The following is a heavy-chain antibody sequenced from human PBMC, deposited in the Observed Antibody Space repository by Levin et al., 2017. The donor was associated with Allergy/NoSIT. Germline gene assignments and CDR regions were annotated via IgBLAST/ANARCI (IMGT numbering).Heavy chain of an antibody. J-gene: IGHJ3*02. D-gene: IGHD1-26*01. CDR1: GGSISSYY. CDR3: ARDQVVGATTAFDI. Sequence: GSLRLSCTVSGGSISSYYWSWIRQPPGKGLEWIGYIYYSGSTNYNPSLKSRVTISVDTSKNQFSLKLSSVTAADTAVYYCARDQVVGATTAFDIWGQGTMVTVSS. CDR2: IYYSGST. V-gene: IGHV4-59*01.